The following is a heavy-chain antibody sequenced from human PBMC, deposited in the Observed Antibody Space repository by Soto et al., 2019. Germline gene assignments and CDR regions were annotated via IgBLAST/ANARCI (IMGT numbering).Heavy chain of an antibody. CDR3: ARLDSSGSTTQYFDY. CDR2: IYYSGST. J-gene: IGHJ4*02. CDR1: GGSISSSSYY. Sequence: SETLSLTCTVSGGSISSSSYYWGWIRQPPGKGLEWIGSIYYSGSTYYNPSLKSRVTISVDTTKNQFSLKLSSVTAADTAVYYCARLDSSGSTTQYFDYWGQGTLVTVYS. D-gene: IGHD1-26*01. V-gene: IGHV4-39*01.